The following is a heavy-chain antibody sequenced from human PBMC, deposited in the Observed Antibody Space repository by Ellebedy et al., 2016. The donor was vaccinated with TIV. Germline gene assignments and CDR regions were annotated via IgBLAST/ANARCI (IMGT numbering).Heavy chain of an antibody. D-gene: IGHD5-24*01. Sequence: SETLSLTXAVNGASFSNYYWSWIRQPPGQGLQWIGEIHPSGSTSYNPSLQSRVTLSSDTSKSQFSLRLSSVTAADTAFYYCARGRDAYKSGSAWGQGTLVTVSS. CDR3: ARGRDAYKSGSA. CDR2: IHPSGST. V-gene: IGHV4-34*01. J-gene: IGHJ5*02. CDR1: GASFSNYY.